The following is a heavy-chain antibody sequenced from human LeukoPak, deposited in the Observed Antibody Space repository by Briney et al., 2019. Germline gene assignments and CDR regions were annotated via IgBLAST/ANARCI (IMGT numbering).Heavy chain of an antibody. CDR3: ARVPDWLLYHPPDY. CDR2: ISSSSSYI. Sequence: PGGSLRLSCAASGFTFSSFSLNWVRQAPGKGLEWVSSISSSSSYIYYADSVKGRFTISRDNAKNSLYLQMNSLRAEDTAVYYCARVPDWLLYHPPDYWGQGTLVTVSS. D-gene: IGHD3/OR15-3a*01. V-gene: IGHV3-21*01. CDR1: GFTFSSFS. J-gene: IGHJ4*02.